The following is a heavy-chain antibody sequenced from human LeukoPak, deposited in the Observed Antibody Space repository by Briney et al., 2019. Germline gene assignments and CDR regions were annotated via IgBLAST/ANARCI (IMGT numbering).Heavy chain of an antibody. Sequence: PGGSLRLSCAASGFTFSSYSMNWVRQAPGKGLEWVSSISSSSYIYYADSVKGRFTISRDNAKNSLYLQMNSLRAEDTAVYYCARREMAYWYFDLWGRGTLVTVSS. J-gene: IGHJ2*01. V-gene: IGHV3-21*01. CDR2: ISSSSYI. CDR3: ARREMAYWYFDL. CDR1: GFTFSSYS. D-gene: IGHD5-24*01.